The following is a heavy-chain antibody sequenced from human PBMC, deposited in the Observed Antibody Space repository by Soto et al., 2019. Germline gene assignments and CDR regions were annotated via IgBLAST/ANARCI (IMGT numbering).Heavy chain of an antibody. CDR1: GGSMSSGDYY. CDR2: IYYSGIT. D-gene: IGHD4-17*01. CDR3: ARDRYGDYYYFDY. J-gene: IGHJ4*02. Sequence: ASESLAVTCPVSGGSMSSGDYYWSWIRQPPGKGLEWIGYIYYSGITYYNPSPKSRVTISVDTSKNQFSLKLSSVTAADTAVCYCARDRYGDYYYFDYWGQGTLVTFSS. V-gene: IGHV4-30-4*01.